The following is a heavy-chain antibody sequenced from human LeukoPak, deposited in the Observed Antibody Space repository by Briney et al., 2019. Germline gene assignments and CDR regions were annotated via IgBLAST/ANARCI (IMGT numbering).Heavy chain of an antibody. J-gene: IGHJ5*02. V-gene: IGHV3-33*06. D-gene: IGHD4-11*01. Sequence: PGRSLRLSCEASGFTFSHYGMHWVRQAPGKGLEWVAVIWSDGTSEYYADSVKGRFRISRDNFENTLSLHMTSPRAEDTAVYSCAKDAQRGFDYSNSLDHWGQGSLVTVSS. CDR3: AKDAQRGFDYSNSLDH. CDR2: IWSDGTSE. CDR1: GFTFSHYG.